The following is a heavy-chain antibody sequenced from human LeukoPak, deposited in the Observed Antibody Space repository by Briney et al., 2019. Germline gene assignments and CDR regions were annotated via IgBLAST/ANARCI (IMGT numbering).Heavy chain of an antibody. CDR1: GYTFTNYA. D-gene: IGHD4-17*01. CDR3: ARVPMSRSSTVTTYPDY. CDR2: INAGNGNT. J-gene: IGHJ4*02. V-gene: IGHV1-3*01. Sequence: GASVKVSCKASGYTFTNYAIHWVRQAPGQRLEWMGWINAGNGNTKYSQKFQGRVTITRDTSASTAYMELSSLRSEDTAVYYCARVPMSRSSTVTTYPDYWGQGTLVTVSS.